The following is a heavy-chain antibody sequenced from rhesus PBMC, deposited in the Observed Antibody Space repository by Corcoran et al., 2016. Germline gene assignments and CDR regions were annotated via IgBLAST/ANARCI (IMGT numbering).Heavy chain of an antibody. D-gene: IGHD3-9*01. V-gene: IGHV3-178*01. CDR2: ISNGGGST. J-gene: IGHJ4*01. Sequence: EVQLVESGGGLAKPGGSLSLSCAASAFPFRAYYLAWFRQSPGKGLAWVSRISNGGGSTWYADSVKGRFTISRENAKNTLYLQMNSLRAEDKAVYYCARVGGMNSPAYWGQGVLVTVSS. CDR3: ARVGGMNSPAY. CDR1: AFPFRAYY.